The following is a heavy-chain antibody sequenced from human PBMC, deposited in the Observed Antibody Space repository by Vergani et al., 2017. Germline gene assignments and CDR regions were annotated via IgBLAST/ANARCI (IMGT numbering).Heavy chain of an antibody. D-gene: IGHD1-1*01. J-gene: IGHJ6*03. CDR2: ISYDGNKK. Sequence: QVQLVESGGGVVQPGRSLRLYCSAAGFPFSDYGVHWVRQAPGKGLEWVSVISYDGNKKNYADSVKGRFTISRDNSKNTLYLEMNALRAEDTAVYYCARDFLTRVTTLDYYYMGVWGKGTTVTVSS. V-gene: IGHV3-30*03. CDR1: GFPFSDYG. CDR3: ARDFLTRVTTLDYYYMGV.